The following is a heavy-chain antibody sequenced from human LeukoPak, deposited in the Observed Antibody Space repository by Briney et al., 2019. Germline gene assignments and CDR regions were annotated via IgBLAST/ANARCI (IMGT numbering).Heavy chain of an antibody. CDR2: IYYSGST. CDR1: GGSISSSSYY. J-gene: IGHJ4*02. V-gene: IGHV4-39*01. D-gene: IGHD2-2*01. Sequence: SETLSLTCTVSGGSISSSSYYWGWIRQPPGKGLEWIGSIYYSGSTYYNPSLKSRVTISVDTSKNQFSLKLSSVTAADTAVYYCARLSILKYQLPTRGNFDYWGQGTLVTVSS. CDR3: ARLSILKYQLPTRGNFDY.